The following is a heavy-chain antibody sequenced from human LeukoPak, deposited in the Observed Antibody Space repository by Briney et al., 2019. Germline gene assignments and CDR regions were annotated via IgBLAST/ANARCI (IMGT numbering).Heavy chain of an antibody. CDR3: ARHDKYSRLIDY. V-gene: IGHV5-51*01. CDR2: IYPGDSDT. D-gene: IGHD6-6*01. J-gene: IGHJ4*02. Sequence: GASLQISCKGSGSIFTSYWIGWVRPLPGKGLEWMGIIYPGDSDTRYSPSFQGQVTISADKSISTAYLQWSSLKASDTAMYYCARHDKYSRLIDYWGQGTLVTVSS. CDR1: GSIFTSYW.